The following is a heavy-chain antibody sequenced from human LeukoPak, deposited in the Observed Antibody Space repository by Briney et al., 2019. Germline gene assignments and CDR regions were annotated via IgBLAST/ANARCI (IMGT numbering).Heavy chain of an antibody. Sequence: GGSLRLSCAASGFTFSSYGMHWGRQAPGKGLEGVAVIWYDGSNKYYADSVKGRFTISRDNSKNTLYLQMNSLRAEDTAVYYCAREERVLRYFDWRSGHQYGMDVWGQGTTVTVSS. CDR3: AREERVLRYFDWRSGHQYGMDV. CDR2: IWYDGSNK. J-gene: IGHJ6*02. V-gene: IGHV3-33*01. D-gene: IGHD3-9*01. CDR1: GFTFSSYG.